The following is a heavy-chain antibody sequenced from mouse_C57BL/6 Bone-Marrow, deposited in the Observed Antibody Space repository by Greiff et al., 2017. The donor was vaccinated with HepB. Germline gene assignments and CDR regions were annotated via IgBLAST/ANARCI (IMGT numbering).Heavy chain of an antibody. CDR2: IDPSDSYT. J-gene: IGHJ4*01. V-gene: IGHV1-59*01. CDR3: ARSYSFYAMDY. CDR1: GYTFTSYW. D-gene: IGHD2-12*01. Sequence: VQLQQPGAELVRPGTSVKLSCKASGYTFTSYWMHWVKQRPGQGLEWIGVIDPSDSYTNYNQKFKGKATLTVDTSSSTAYIQLSSLTSEDSAVYYCARSYSFYAMDYWGQGTSVTVSS.